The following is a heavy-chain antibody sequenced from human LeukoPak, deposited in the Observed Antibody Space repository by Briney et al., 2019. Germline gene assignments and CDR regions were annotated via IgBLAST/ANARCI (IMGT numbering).Heavy chain of an antibody. Sequence: ASVKVSCKASGYTFTSYGISWVRQAPGQGLEWMGWMNPNSGNTGYAQKFQGRVTITRNTSISTAYMELSSLRSEDTAVYYCARGRYYYDSSGYYSWFDPWGQGTLVTVSS. CDR3: ARGRYYYDSSGYYSWFDP. CDR1: GYTFTSYG. V-gene: IGHV1-8*01. CDR2: MNPNSGNT. J-gene: IGHJ5*02. D-gene: IGHD3-22*01.